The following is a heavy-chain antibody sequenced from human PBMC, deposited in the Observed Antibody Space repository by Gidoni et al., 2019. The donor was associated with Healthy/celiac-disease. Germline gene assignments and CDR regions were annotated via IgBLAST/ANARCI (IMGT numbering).Heavy chain of an antibody. CDR2: IYYSGST. Sequence: QLQLQESGPGLVKPSETLSLTCTVSGGSISSSSYYWGWIRQPPGKGLEWIGSIYYSGSTYYNPSLKSRVTISVDTSKNQFSLKLSSVTAADTAVYYCARGLDDGSWFGWLDPWGQGTLVTVSS. CDR1: GGSISSSSYY. CDR3: ARGLDDGSWFGWLDP. J-gene: IGHJ5*02. V-gene: IGHV4-39*01. D-gene: IGHD6-13*01.